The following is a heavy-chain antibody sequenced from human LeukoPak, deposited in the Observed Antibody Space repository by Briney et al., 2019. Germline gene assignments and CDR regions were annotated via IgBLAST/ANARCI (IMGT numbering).Heavy chain of an antibody. CDR2: ISYSGNT. Sequence: KPSETLSLTCTVSGGSVSSYQWGWIRQPPGKGLQWIAYISYSGNTNYNPSLRSRVTISIDTSKNQFSLRLNSVTTADTAVYYCTRWAALGPWDYWGQGTLVTVSS. CDR1: GGSVSSYQ. CDR3: TRWAALGPWDY. J-gene: IGHJ4*02. V-gene: IGHV4-59*02. D-gene: IGHD7-27*01.